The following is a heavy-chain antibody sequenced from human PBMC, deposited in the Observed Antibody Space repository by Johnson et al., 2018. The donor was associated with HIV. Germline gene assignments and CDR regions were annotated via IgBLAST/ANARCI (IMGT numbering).Heavy chain of an antibody. Sequence: RQAPGKGLEWVSGISWNSGTIGYADSVKGRFTISRDNAKNSLYLQMNSLRTEDTAFYYCAKVDNYYGGAFDIWGQGTMVTVSS. J-gene: IGHJ3*02. CDR2: ISWNSGTI. D-gene: IGHD3-22*01. V-gene: IGHV3-9*01. CDR3: AKVDNYYGGAFDI.